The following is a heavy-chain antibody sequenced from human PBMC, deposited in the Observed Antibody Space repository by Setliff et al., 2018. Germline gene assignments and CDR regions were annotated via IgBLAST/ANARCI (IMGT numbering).Heavy chain of an antibody. J-gene: IGHJ4*02. CDR2: IYIGGSA. CDR3: ARSFSRREKFLLDY. CDR1: GGSISSYY. Sequence: SETLSLTCTVSGGSISSYYWSWIRQPAGKGLEWIGHIYIGGSANYNPSLKSRVTMSIDTSKNQFSLKVSSMTAADTAVYYCARSFSRREKFLLDYWGQGALVTVSS. V-gene: IGHV4-4*07.